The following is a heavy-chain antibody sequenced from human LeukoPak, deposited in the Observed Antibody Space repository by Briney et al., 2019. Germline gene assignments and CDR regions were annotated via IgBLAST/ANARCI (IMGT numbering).Heavy chain of an antibody. Sequence: SLRLPCAASGFTFQDYDMLGVRQAPGKGVEGVSDICWNGGSIGYADSVKGRFTISRDNAKNSLYLQMNSLRAEDTALYYCVKSGAYDSSGYYDYWGQGTLGTVSS. CDR3: VKSGAYDSSGYYDY. CDR2: ICWNGGSI. J-gene: IGHJ4*02. CDR1: GFTFQDYD. D-gene: IGHD3-22*01. V-gene: IGHV3-9*01.